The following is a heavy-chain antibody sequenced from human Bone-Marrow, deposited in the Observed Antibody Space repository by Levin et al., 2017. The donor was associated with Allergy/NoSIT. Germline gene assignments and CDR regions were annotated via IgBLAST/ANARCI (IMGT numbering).Heavy chain of an antibody. Sequence: KVSGPTLVKPTQTLTLTCTFSGFSLTTNEVGVGWIRQPPGKALEWLALIYWNDDNRYSPSLKSRLTFTKDTSKNQVVLSMSNMDPVDTATYYCAHRRRGYSSGPLFAFDYWGQGTLVTVSS. J-gene: IGHJ4*02. CDR3: AHRRRGYSSGPLFAFDY. CDR1: GFSLTTNEVG. CDR2: IYWNDDN. D-gene: IGHD5-12*01. V-gene: IGHV2-5*01.